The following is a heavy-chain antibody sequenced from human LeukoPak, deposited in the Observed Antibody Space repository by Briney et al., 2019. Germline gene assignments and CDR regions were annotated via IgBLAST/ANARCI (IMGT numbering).Heavy chain of an antibody. Sequence: GGSLRLSCAASGFTFSSYWMNWARQAPGKGPEWVASINHNGNVNYYVDSVKGRFTISRDNAKNSLYLQMSNLRAEDTAVYFCARGGGLDVWGQGATVTVSS. D-gene: IGHD3-16*01. CDR2: INHNGNVN. J-gene: IGHJ6*02. V-gene: IGHV3-7*03. CDR3: ARGGGLDV. CDR1: GFTFSSYW.